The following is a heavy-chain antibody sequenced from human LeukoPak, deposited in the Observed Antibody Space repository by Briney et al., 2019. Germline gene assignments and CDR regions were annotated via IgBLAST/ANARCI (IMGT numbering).Heavy chain of an antibody. J-gene: IGHJ5*02. D-gene: IGHD3-3*01. CDR1: GFTFSSYS. CDR3: AREVYDFWSGYTARFDP. CDR2: ISSSSSTI. V-gene: IGHV3-48*02. Sequence: GGSLRLSCAASGFTFSSYSMNWVRQAPGKGLEWVSYISSSSSTIYYADSVKGRFTISRDNAKNSLYLQMNSLRDEDTAVYYCAREVYDFWSGYTARFDPWGQGTLVTVSS.